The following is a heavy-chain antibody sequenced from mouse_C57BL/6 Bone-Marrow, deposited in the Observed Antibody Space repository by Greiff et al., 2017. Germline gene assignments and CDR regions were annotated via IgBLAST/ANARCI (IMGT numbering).Heavy chain of an antibody. CDR1: GYTFTRYW. D-gene: IGHD1-1*01. V-gene: IGHV1-50*01. J-gene: IGHJ3*01. Sequence: QVQLQQPGAELVKPGASVKLSCKASGYTFTRYWMQWVKQRPGQGLEWIGEIDPSDSYTNYNQKFKGKATLTVDTSSSTTYMQLSSLTSEVSAVYYCARSGLRYPFAYWGQGTLVTVSA. CDR2: IDPSDSYT. CDR3: ARSGLRYPFAY.